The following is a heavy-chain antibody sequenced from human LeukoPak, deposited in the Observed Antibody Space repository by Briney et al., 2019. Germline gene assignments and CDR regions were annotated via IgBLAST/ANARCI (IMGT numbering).Heavy chain of an antibody. CDR1: GGSFSGYY. V-gene: IGHV4-34*01. CDR2: INHSGST. CDR3: ARDPGYYDFWSGRRSGYFDY. J-gene: IGHJ4*02. D-gene: IGHD3-3*01. Sequence: SEILSLTCAVYGGSFSGYYWSWIRQPPGKGLEWIGEINHSGSTNYNPSLKSRVTISVDTSKNQFSLKLSSVTAADTAVYYCARDPGYYDFWSGRRSGYFDYWGQGTLVTVSS.